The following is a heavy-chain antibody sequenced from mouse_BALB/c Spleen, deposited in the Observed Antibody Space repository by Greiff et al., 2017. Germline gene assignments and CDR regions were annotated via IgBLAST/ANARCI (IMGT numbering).Heavy chain of an antibody. CDR3: TRFYSGTYGTKWYFDV. V-gene: IGHV1-5*01. J-gene: IGHJ1*01. CDR1: GYSFTSYW. Sequence: VQLQQSGTVLARPGASVKMSCKASGYSFTSYWMHWVKQRPGQGLEWIGAIYPGNSETSYNQKFKGKAKLTAVTSASTAYMQLSSLTNEDSAVYYCTRFYSGTYGTKWYFDVWGAGTTVTVSS. CDR2: IYPGNSET. D-gene: IGHD2-1*01.